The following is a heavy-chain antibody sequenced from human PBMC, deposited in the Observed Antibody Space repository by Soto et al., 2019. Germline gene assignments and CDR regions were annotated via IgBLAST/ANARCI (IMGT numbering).Heavy chain of an antibody. CDR2: IYYSGST. V-gene: IGHV4-59*08. CDR3: ATVGELRSLDV. J-gene: IGHJ6*04. Sequence: SGTLSLTCTVSGGSISSYYWSWIRQPPGKGLEWIGYIYYSGSTNYNPSLKSRVTISVDTSKNQFSLKLSSVTAADTAVSYCATVGELRSLDVWGKGTTDPVSS. D-gene: IGHD3-10*01. CDR1: GGSISSYY.